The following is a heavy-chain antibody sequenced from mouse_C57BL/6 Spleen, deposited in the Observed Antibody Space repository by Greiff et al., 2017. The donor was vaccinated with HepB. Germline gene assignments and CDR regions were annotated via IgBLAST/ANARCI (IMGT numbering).Heavy chain of an antibody. D-gene: IGHD3-2*02. J-gene: IGHJ3*01. CDR2: INPNNGGT. Sequence: EVQLQQSGPELVKPGASVKMSCKASGYTFTDYNMHWVKQSHGKSLEWIGYINPNNGGTSYNQKFKGKATLTVNKSSSTAYMELRSLTSEDSAVYYCARKQLRLSWFAYWGQRTLVTVSA. CDR1: GYTFTDYN. V-gene: IGHV1-22*01. CDR3: ARKQLRLSWFAY.